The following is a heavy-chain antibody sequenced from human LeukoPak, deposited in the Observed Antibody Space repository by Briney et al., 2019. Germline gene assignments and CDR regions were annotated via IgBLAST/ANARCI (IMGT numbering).Heavy chain of an antibody. CDR1: GFTFSSYT. CDR3: ASPVRDRYCSGGSCYSPFDF. CDR2: LNAGGGST. J-gene: IGHJ4*02. Sequence: PGGSLRLSCVASGFTFSSYTMSWVRQAPGTGLELVSALNAGGGSTHYADSVRGRFTISRDNSKNTLYLQMNSLRAEDTAVYYCASPVRDRYCSGGSCYSPFDFWGQGNLVTVSS. D-gene: IGHD2-15*01. V-gene: IGHV3-23*01.